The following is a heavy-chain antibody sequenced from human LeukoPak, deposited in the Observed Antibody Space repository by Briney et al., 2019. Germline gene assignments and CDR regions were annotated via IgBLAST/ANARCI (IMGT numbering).Heavy chain of an antibody. CDR3: ARPLYSSSWYFDL. CDR1: GGSISSGGYY. V-gene: IGHV4-30-2*01. CDR2: IYHRGST. D-gene: IGHD6-13*01. Sequence: PSETLSLTCTVSGGSISSGGYYWSWIRQPPGKGLEWIGYIYHRGSTYYNPSLKSRVTISIDRSKNQFSLKLSSVTAADTAVYYCARPLYSSSWYFDLWGRGTLVTVSS. J-gene: IGHJ2*01.